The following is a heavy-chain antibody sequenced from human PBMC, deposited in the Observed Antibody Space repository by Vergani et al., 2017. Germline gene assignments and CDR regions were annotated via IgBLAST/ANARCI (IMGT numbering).Heavy chain of an antibody. CDR2: IFSNDEK. V-gene: IGHV2-26*01. J-gene: IGHJ4*02. CDR1: GFLFSSATMG. Sequence: QVTLKESGPVLVKPTETLTLTCTLSGFLFSSATMGVSWIRQPPGKALEWLAHIFSNDEKSYSTSLKSRLTISKDTSKSQVVLTMTNMDPVDTATYYCARLHGPSGYYDFDYWGQGILVTVSS. CDR3: ARLHGPSGYYDFDY. D-gene: IGHD3-22*01.